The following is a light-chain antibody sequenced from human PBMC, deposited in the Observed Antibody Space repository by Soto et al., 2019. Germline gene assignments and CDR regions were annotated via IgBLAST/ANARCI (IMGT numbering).Light chain of an antibody. CDR2: EVS. Sequence: QSVLTQPASVSGSPGQSITISCTGTSSGVGSYKLVSWYQQHPGKAPKLMISEVSKRPSGISDRFSGSKSGSTASLTISGLQAEDEDDYYCCSYAGTSTHTVFGGGTQLTVL. J-gene: IGLJ7*01. V-gene: IGLV2-23*02. CDR1: SSGVGSYKL. CDR3: CSYAGTSTHTV.